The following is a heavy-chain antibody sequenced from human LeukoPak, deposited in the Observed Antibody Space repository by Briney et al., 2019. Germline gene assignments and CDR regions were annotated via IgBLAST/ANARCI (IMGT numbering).Heavy chain of an antibody. D-gene: IGHD3-22*01. CDR2: ISGRGGSGRST. V-gene: IGHV3-23*01. J-gene: IGHJ4*02. CDR1: GFSFSYYG. Sequence: GGSLRLSCAASGFSFSYYGMSWVRQAPGKGLEWVSAISGRGGSGRSTYYADSVKGRFTISRDDSKNTLYLEMSSLRAEDTAIYYCATSRYYYDSSDFLVDYWGQGTLVTVSS. CDR3: ATSRYYYDSSDFLVDY.